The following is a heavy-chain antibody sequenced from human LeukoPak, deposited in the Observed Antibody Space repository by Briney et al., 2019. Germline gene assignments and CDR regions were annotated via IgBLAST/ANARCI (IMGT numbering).Heavy chain of an antibody. CDR3: ARDLGGGFIAAAGTIDY. CDR2: INPSGGST. CDR1: GYTFTSYY. V-gene: IGHV1-46*01. Sequence: ASVKVSCKASGYTFTSYYMHWVRQAPGQGLEWMGIINPSGGSTSYAQKFQGRVTMTRDTSTSTVYMELSSLRSEDTAVYYCARDLGGGFIAAAGTIDYWGQGTLVTDSS. J-gene: IGHJ4*02. D-gene: IGHD6-13*01.